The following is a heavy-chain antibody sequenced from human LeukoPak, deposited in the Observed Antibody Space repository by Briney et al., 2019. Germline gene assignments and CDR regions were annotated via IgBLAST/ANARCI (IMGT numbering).Heavy chain of an antibody. CDR3: AREREDTEGGIIGY. Sequence: ASVKVSCKASGYTFTSYGISCVRQAPGQGLEWMGWISAYNGNTNYAQKLQGRVTMTTDTSTSTAYMELRSLRSDDTAVYYCAREREDTEGGIIGYWGQGTLVTISS. J-gene: IGHJ4*02. V-gene: IGHV1-18*01. CDR2: ISAYNGNT. D-gene: IGHD1-26*01. CDR1: GYTFTSYG.